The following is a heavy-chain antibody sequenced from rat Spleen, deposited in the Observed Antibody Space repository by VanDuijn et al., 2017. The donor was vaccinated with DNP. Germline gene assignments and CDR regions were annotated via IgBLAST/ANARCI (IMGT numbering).Heavy chain of an antibody. CDR3: TTDPGTIGAMNY. Sequence: EVQLVESGGGLVQPGRSMKLSCAASGFTFSNYDMAWVRQAPKTGLEWVATISYDGSHTYYRDSVKGRFTLSRDNAKSTLYLQMDSLRSEDTATYYCTTDPGTIGAMNYWGQGVMVTVSS. V-gene: IGHV5-7*01. CDR1: GFTFSNYD. J-gene: IGHJ2*01. D-gene: IGHD1-2*01. CDR2: ISYDGSHT.